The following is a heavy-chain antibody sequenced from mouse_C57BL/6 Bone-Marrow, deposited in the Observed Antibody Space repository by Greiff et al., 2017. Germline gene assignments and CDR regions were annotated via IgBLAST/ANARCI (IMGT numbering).Heavy chain of an antibody. CDR1: GFTFSDYG. J-gene: IGHJ3*01. V-gene: IGHV5-17*01. Sequence: EVKLMESGGGLVKPGGSLKLSCAASGFTFSDYGMHWVRQAPEKGLEWVAYISSGSSTIYYADTVKGRFTISRDNAKNTLFLQMTSLRSEDTAMYYCAKYGLFAYWGQGTRVTVSA. CDR3: AKYGLFAY. D-gene: IGHD1-1*02. CDR2: ISSGSSTI.